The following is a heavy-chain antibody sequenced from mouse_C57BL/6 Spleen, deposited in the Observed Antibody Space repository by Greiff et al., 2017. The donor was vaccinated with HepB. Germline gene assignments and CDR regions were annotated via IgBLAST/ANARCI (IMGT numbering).Heavy chain of an antibody. D-gene: IGHD2-1*01. CDR3: ARNYGNYGAMDY. J-gene: IGHJ4*01. CDR2: IHPNSGST. V-gene: IGHV1-64*01. Sequence: VQLQQPGAELVKPGASVKLSCKASGYTFTSYWMHWVKQRPGQGLEWIGMIHPNSGSTNYNEKFKSKATLTVDKSSSPAYMQLSSLTSEDSAVYYCARNYGNYGAMDYWGQGTSVTVSS. CDR1: GYTFTSYW.